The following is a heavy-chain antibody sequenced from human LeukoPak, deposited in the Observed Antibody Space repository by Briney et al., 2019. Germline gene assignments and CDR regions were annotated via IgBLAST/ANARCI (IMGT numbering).Heavy chain of an antibody. CDR1: GGSFSGYY. Sequence: PSETLSLTCAVYGGSFSGYYWSWIRQPPGKGLEWIGEINHSGSTNYNPSLKSRVTISVDTSKNQFSLKLSSVTAADTAVYYCARVGEMATIRYMDVWGKGTTVTVSS. CDR3: ARVGEMATIRYMDV. D-gene: IGHD5-24*01. J-gene: IGHJ6*03. V-gene: IGHV4-34*01. CDR2: INHSGST.